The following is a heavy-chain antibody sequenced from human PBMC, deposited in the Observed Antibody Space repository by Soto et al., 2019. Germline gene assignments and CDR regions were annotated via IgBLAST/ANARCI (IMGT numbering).Heavy chain of an antibody. CDR1: VGSIISYY. CDR2: IYYSGST. V-gene: IGHV4-59*01. CDR3: ARTAARPWWFDP. D-gene: IGHD6-6*01. J-gene: IGHJ5*02. Sequence: SETLSLTCTVSVGSIISYYWSWIRQPPGKGLEWIGYIYYSGSTNYNPSLKSRVTISVDTSKNQFSLKLSSVTAADTAVYYCARTAARPWWFDPWGQGTLVTVSS.